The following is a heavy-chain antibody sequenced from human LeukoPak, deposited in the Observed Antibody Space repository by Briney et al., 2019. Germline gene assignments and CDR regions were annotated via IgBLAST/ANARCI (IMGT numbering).Heavy chain of an antibody. CDR2: MFYSGST. CDR3: ARHRQYDADVFDL. J-gene: IGHJ3*01. CDR1: TDSFSSSY. Sequence: SETLSLTCTVSTDSFSSSYWSWIRQPPGKRLEWIGYMFYSGSTKYNPSLKSRVTISVDTSKNQFSLRLTSVTAADTAVYYCARHRQYDADVFDLWAKGQWSLSLQ. V-gene: IGHV4-59*08. D-gene: IGHD2/OR15-2a*01.